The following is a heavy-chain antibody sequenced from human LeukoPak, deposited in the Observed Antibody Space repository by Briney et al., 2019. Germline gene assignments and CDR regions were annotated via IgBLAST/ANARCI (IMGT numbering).Heavy chain of an antibody. V-gene: IGHV4-39*01. J-gene: IGHJ4*02. CDR2: MYSSGAT. CDR3: ARQEARGLDY. D-gene: IGHD3-10*01. Sequence: KPSETLSLTCTVSGXSISSSSDHWAWIRQPPGKGLEWIGCMYSSGATYYNPSLKSRVSISGDSSKNQFSLKVSSVTATDTAVYYCARQEARGLDYWGQGTLVTVSS. CDR1: GXSISSSSDH.